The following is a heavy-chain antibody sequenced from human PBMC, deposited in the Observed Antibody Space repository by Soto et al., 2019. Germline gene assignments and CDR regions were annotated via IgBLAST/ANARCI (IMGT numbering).Heavy chain of an antibody. CDR3: AVGCSGGSCYLAFDI. D-gene: IGHD2-15*01. V-gene: IGHV4-61*01. Sequence: QVQLQESGPGLVKPSETLSLTCTVSGGSVSSGSYYWSWLRQPPGKGLEWIGYIYYSGSTNYNPSLRIRVTLSVDTSKNQLSLKLSSVTAADTAVYYCAVGCSGGSCYLAFDISGQGTMVTVAS. J-gene: IGHJ3*02. CDR1: GGSVSSGSYY. CDR2: IYYSGST.